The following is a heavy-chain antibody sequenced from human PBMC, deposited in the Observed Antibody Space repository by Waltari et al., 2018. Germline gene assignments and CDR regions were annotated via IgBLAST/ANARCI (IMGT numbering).Heavy chain of an antibody. CDR1: GGSISSYY. D-gene: IGHD6-19*01. Sequence: QVQLQESGAGLVKPSETLSLTCTVSGGSISSYYWSWIRQPAGKGLEWIGRIYTGGSSNYNPSLKSRVTMSVDTSKNQFSLKLSSVTAADTAVYYCARDGEQWLVRGYYYYYYMDVWGKGTTVIVSS. J-gene: IGHJ6*03. V-gene: IGHV4-4*07. CDR3: ARDGEQWLVRGYYYYYYMDV. CDR2: IYTGGSS.